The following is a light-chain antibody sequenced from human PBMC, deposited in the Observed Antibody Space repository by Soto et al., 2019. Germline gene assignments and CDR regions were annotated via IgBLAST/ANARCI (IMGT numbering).Light chain of an antibody. J-gene: IGKJ1*01. CDR1: QSISSW. CDR3: QQYYDFRT. V-gene: IGKV1-5*03. CDR2: KAS. Sequence: DIQMTQSPSTLSASVGDRVTITCRASQSISSWLAWYQQKPGKAPKLLIYKASSLESGVPSRFSGSGSGTEFTLTISSLQPDDFATYYCQQYYDFRTFGQGTKVDIK.